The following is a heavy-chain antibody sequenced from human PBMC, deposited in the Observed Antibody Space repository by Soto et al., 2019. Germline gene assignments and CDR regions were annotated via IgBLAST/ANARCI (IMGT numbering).Heavy chain of an antibody. CDR2: INGSGGST. V-gene: IGHV3-23*01. J-gene: IGHJ4*02. CDR1: GFTFSSYA. CDR3: AKDWAPSVPSFDY. D-gene: IGHD3-10*01. Sequence: EVQLLESGGGLVQPGGSLRLSCAASGFTFSSYAMSWVRQAPGKGLEWVSAINGSGGSTYYADSVKGRFTISRDNSKNTLYLQMNSLRAEDTAVFYCAKDWAPSVPSFDYWGQGTLVTVSS.